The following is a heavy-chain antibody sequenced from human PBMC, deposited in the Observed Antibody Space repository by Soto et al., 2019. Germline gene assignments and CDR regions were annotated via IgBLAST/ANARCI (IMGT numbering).Heavy chain of an antibody. D-gene: IGHD2-21*02. CDR1: GSTFTSYA. Sequence: ASVKVSCKASGSTFTSYAMHWVRQSPGQRLEWMGWIKAGNGNTKYSQKFQGRVTITRDTSASTAYMELSSLRSEDTAVYYCARSIVVVTAADYWGQGTLVTVSS. CDR3: ARSIVVVTAADY. V-gene: IGHV1-3*01. J-gene: IGHJ4*02. CDR2: IKAGNGNT.